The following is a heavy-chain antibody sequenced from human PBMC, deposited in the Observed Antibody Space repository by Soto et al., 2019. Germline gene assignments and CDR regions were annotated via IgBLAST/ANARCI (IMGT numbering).Heavy chain of an antibody. D-gene: IGHD2-21*02. CDR2: MYPYNGNT. Sequence: ASVKVSCKASGYTFTSNGISWVRQAPGQGLEWMGWMYPYNGNTNYGHNFHGRVTMTTDTSTSTAYMELRSLRSDDTAVYYCARVGVCGGHCYLRGHDAFDLWGQGTMVTVSS. CDR1: GYTFTSNG. CDR3: ARVGVCGGHCYLRGHDAFDL. V-gene: IGHV1-18*04. J-gene: IGHJ3*01.